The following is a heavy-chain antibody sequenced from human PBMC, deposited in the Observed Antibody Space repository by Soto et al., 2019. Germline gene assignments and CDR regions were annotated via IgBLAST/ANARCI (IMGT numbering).Heavy chain of an antibody. CDR2: ISHSGST. D-gene: IGHD3-3*02. Sequence: SETLSLTCVVSGDSINSSHWWNWVRQPPGEGLEWIGQISHSGSTNYNPSLTSRVTISVDKSKNHFSLKLTSVTAADTAVYYCAALHFWSGPWTHTRLDYWGQGTLVTVSS. V-gene: IGHV4-4*02. J-gene: IGHJ4*02. CDR3: AALHFWSGPWTHTRLDY. CDR1: GDSINSSHW.